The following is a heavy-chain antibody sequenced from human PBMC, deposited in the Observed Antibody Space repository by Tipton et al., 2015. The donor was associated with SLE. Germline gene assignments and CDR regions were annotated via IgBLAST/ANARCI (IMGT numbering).Heavy chain of an antibody. CDR1: GYSISSVYY. Sequence: TLSLTCAVSGYSISSVYYWGWIRQAPGKGLEWIGSIFHSGSTDYKSSLKSRVTMSVDTSKKQFFLNVTSVAAADTAVYYCARAEGISSAPFDSWGQGSLVTVSS. CDR2: IFHSGST. D-gene: IGHD3-22*01. CDR3: ARAEGISSAPFDS. V-gene: IGHV4-38-2*01. J-gene: IGHJ4*02.